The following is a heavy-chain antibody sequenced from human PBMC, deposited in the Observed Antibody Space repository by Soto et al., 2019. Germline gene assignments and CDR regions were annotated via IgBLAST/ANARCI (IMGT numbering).Heavy chain of an antibody. Sequence: PSETLSLTCTVSGGSISSGDYYWSWIRQPPGKGLEWIGYIYYSGSTYYKPSLKSRVTISVDTSKNQFSLKLSSVTAADTAVYYCARTRLHGSGSYLDWFDPWGQGTLVTVSS. D-gene: IGHD3-10*01. CDR1: GGSISSGDYY. CDR2: IYYSGST. J-gene: IGHJ5*02. CDR3: ARTRLHGSGSYLDWFDP. V-gene: IGHV4-30-4*01.